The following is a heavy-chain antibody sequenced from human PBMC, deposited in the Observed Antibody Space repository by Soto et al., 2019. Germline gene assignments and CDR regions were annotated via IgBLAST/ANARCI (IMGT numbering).Heavy chain of an antibody. Sequence: HPVGSLRLSCAASGFTFRTYAMHWVRQAPGKGLEWVAVISYDGSNKYYADSVKGRFTISRDNSKNTLDLQMNSLRAEDTAVYYCARAGRSYLYLGYYYGMDVWGQGTTVTVSS. CDR1: GFTFRTYA. D-gene: IGHD3-16*02. CDR2: ISYDGSNK. V-gene: IGHV3-30-3*01. J-gene: IGHJ6*02. CDR3: ARAGRSYLYLGYYYGMDV.